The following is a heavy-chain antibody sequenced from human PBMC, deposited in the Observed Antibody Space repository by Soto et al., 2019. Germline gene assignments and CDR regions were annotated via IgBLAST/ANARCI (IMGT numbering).Heavy chain of an antibody. CDR1: GFTFSNYG. J-gene: IGHJ3*02. CDR3: AKAMVVVTAISGGGGFDK. D-gene: IGHD2-21*02. Sequence: GGSLRLSCAASGFTFSNYGMHWVRQAPGKGLEWVAVISYDGSNKYCADSVKGRFTISRDNSKNTLYLQMNSLRAEDTAVYYCAKAMVVVTAISGGGGFDKWGQGTLVTVSS. V-gene: IGHV3-30*18. CDR2: ISYDGSNK.